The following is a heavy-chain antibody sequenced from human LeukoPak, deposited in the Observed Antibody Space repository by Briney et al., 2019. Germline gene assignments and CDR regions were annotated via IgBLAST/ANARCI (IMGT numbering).Heavy chain of an antibody. V-gene: IGHV3-33*01. Sequence: GGSLRLSCAASGFTFSSYGMHWVRQAPGKGQEWVAVIWYDGSNKYYVDSVQGRFTISRDNSKNTLYLQMSSLRAEDTAVYYCARGDYYDSSGYYFPDALDIWGQGTMVTVSS. J-gene: IGHJ3*02. CDR3: ARGDYYDSSGYYFPDALDI. CDR2: IWYDGSNK. CDR1: GFTFSSYG. D-gene: IGHD3-22*01.